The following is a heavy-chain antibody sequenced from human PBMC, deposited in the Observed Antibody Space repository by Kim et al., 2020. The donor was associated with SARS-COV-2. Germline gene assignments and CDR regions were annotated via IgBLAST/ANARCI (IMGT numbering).Heavy chain of an antibody. CDR2: IKQDGSEK. V-gene: IGHV3-7*01. J-gene: IGHJ4*02. CDR3: ARVVFLGSPLPRDFSQVVVMNPYYFDY. D-gene: IGHD3-22*01. CDR1: GFTFSSYW. Sequence: GGSLRLSCAASGFTFSSYWMSWVRQAPGKGLEWVANIKQDGSEKYYVDSVKGRFTISRDNAKNSLYLQMNSLRAEDTAVYYCARVVFLGSPLPRDFSQVVVMNPYYFDYWGQGTLVTVSS.